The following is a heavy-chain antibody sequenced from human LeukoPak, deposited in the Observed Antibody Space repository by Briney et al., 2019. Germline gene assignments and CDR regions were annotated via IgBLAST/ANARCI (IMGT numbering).Heavy chain of an antibody. CDR2: IYYSGST. J-gene: IGHJ4*02. CDR3: ARVRRGDYVPDY. D-gene: IGHD4-17*01. V-gene: IGHV4-61*01. Sequence: PSETLSLTCTVSGCSFSSCSYYWSWIRQPPGKGLEWIVYIYYSGSTNYNPSLKSRVTISVDTSKNQFSLKLSSVTAADTAVYYCARVRRGDYVPDYWGQGTLVTVSS. CDR1: GCSFSSCSYY.